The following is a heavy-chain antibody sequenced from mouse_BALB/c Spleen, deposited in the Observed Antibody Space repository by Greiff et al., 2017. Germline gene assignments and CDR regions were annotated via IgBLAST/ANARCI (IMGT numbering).Heavy chain of an antibody. CDR2: IDPANGNT. J-gene: IGHJ4*01. CDR1: GFNIKDTY. D-gene: IGHD1-1*01. CDR3: ARSGGSSFYYAMDY. Sequence: EVMLVESGAELVKPGASVKLSCTASGFNIKDTYMHWVKQRPEQGLEWIGRIDPANGNTKYDPKFQGKATITADTSSNTAYLQLSSLTSEDTAVYYCARSGGSSFYYAMDYWGQGTSVTVSS. V-gene: IGHV14-3*02.